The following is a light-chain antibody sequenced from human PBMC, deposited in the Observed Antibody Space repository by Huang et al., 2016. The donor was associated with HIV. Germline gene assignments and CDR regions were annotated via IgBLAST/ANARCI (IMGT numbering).Light chain of an antibody. V-gene: IGKV3-11*01. CDR2: DAS. CDR1: QSISDF. Sequence: EIVLTQSPATLSLSPGDRATLPCRANQSISDFLAWYQQKPGQPPRLLIYDASHRATGIPDRFSGSGSGTDFTLTIRSLEPEDFAVYYCHQRSDWLYTFGQGTKLEIK. CDR3: HQRSDWLYT. J-gene: IGKJ2*01.